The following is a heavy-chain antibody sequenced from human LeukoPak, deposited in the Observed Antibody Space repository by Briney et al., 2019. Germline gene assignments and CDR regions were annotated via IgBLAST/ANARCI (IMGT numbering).Heavy chain of an antibody. V-gene: IGHV4-59*01. D-gene: IGHD5-24*01. CDR2: IYYSGST. CDR3: ARADGYNRHWYFDL. J-gene: IGHJ2*01. CDR1: GGSISSYY. Sequence: SGTLSLTCTVSGGSISSYYWSWIRQPPGKGLEWIGYIYYSGSTNYNPSLKSRVTISVDTSKNQFSLKLSSVTAADTAVYYCARADGYNRHWYFDLWGRGTLVTVSS.